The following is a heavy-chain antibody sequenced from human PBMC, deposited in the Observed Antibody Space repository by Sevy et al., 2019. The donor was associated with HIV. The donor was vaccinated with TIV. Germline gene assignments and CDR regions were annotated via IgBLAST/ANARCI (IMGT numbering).Heavy chain of an antibody. J-gene: IGHJ5*02. CDR3: ARDRAYYGSGSLWGQSGFDP. CDR2: ISSSSSYI. CDR1: GFTFSSYS. V-gene: IGHV3-21*01. Sequence: RGSLRLSCAASGFTFSSYSMNWVRQAPGKGLEWVSSISSSSSYIYYADSVKGRFTISRDNAKNSLYLQMNSLRAEDTAVYYCARDRAYYGSGSLWGQSGFDPWGQGTLVTVSS. D-gene: IGHD3-10*01.